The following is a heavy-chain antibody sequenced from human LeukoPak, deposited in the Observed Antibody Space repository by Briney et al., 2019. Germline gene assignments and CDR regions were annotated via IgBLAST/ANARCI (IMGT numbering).Heavy chain of an antibody. CDR3: ARGRDYGDPRYYYYYMDV. Sequence: PSETLSLTCAVYGGSFSGYYWSWIRQPPGKGLEWIGEINHSGSTNYIPSLKSRVTISVDTSKNQFSLKLSSVTAADTAVYYCARGRDYGDPRYYYYYMDVWGKGTTVTISS. D-gene: IGHD4-17*01. CDR2: INHSGST. J-gene: IGHJ6*03. CDR1: GGSFSGYY. V-gene: IGHV4-34*01.